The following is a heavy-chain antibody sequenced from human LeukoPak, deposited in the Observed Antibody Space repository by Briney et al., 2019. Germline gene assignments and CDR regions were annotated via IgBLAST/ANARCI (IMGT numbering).Heavy chain of an antibody. CDR2: IFYTGIT. D-gene: IGHD4-23*01. J-gene: IGHJ4*02. Sequence: PSETLSLTCIVSGDSISSTYWSWIRQPPGKGLEWIGYIFYTGITNYNPSLKSRVTISIDTSRSHFSLRLSSVTAADTAVYYCARHTSYGGNSAFDYWGQGTLVTVPS. V-gene: IGHV4-59*08. CDR1: GDSISSTY. CDR3: ARHTSYGGNSAFDY.